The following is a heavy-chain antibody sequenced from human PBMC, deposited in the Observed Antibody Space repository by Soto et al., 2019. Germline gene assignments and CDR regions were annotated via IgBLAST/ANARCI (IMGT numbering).Heavy chain of an antibody. D-gene: IGHD3-22*01. J-gene: IGHJ4*02. Sequence: PGESLKISCKGSGYSFTSYWIGWVRQMPGKGLEWMGIIYPGDSDTRYSPSFQGQVTISADKSISTAYLQWGSLKASDTAMYYCARVHDYYDSSGYYGYFDYWGQGTLVTVSS. CDR3: ARVHDYYDSSGYYGYFDY. V-gene: IGHV5-51*01. CDR2: IYPGDSDT. CDR1: GYSFTSYW.